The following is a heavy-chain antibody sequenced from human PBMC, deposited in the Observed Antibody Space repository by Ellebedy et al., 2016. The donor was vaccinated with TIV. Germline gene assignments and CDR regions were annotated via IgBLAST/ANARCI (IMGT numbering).Heavy chain of an antibody. J-gene: IGHJ4*02. D-gene: IGHD3-16*01. Sequence: GESLKISCAASGFSFSSYWMTWVRQAPGKGLEWVANINQDGTETYYADSVKGRFTLSRDNAKSSFYLHMSSLRAEDTAVDYCTRLNYGNWGQGTLVTVSS. V-gene: IGHV3-7*03. CDR2: INQDGTET. CDR1: GFSFSSYW. CDR3: TRLNYGN.